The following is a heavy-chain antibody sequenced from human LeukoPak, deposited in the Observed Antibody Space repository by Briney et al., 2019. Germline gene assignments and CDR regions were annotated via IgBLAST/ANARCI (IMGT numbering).Heavy chain of an antibody. CDR2: ISNSGST. CDR1: GGSISSYY. CDR3: ARHSSDRSFDY. Sequence: SETLSLTCTVSGGSISSYYWSWIRQPPGRGLEWIAYISNSGSTYYNPSLKSRVTMSEDTSENQFSLKLSSVTAADTAMFYCARHSSDRSFDYWGQGTLVTVSS. J-gene: IGHJ4*02. V-gene: IGHV4-59*08. D-gene: IGHD6-19*01.